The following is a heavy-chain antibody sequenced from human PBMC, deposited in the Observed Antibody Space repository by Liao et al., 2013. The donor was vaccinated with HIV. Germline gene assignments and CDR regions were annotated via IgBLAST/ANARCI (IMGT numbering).Heavy chain of an antibody. CDR1: GGSIGIDSYY. CDR3: ARGREYTSGYYGGRGSHFDN. V-gene: IGHV4-61*02. Sequence: QVQLQESGPGLVKPSQTLSLTCIVSGGSIGIDSYYWHWIRQPAGKGLEWIGRIYTSGSTNYNPSLKSRVTVSVDTSKNQFSLKLTSVTAADTAVYYCARGREYTSGYYGGRGSHFDNWGQGTLVTVSS. D-gene: IGHD3-10*01. J-gene: IGHJ4*02. CDR2: IYTSGST.